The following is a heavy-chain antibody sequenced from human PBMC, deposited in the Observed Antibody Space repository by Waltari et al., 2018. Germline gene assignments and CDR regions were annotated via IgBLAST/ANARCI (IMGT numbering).Heavy chain of an antibody. CDR2: INHSGST. CDR3: ARPRRGRQQLVQGAFDI. Sequence: QVQLQQWGAGLLKPSETLSLTCAVYGGSFSGYYWSWIRQPPGKGLEWIGEINHSGSTNYNPSLKSRVTISVDTSKNQCSLKLSSVTAADTAVYYCARPRRGRQQLVQGAFDIWGQGTMVTVSS. V-gene: IGHV4-34*01. CDR1: GGSFSGYY. D-gene: IGHD6-13*01. J-gene: IGHJ3*02.